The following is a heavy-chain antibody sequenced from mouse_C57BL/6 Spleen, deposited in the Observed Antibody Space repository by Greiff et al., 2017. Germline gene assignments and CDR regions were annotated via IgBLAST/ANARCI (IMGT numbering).Heavy chain of an antibody. V-gene: IGHV1-82*01. D-gene: IGHD2-1*01. CDR3: ARSPVLLPYAMDY. J-gene: IGHJ4*01. Sequence: QVQLQQSGPELVKPGASVKISCKASGYAFSSSWMNWVKQRPGKGLEWIGRIYPGDGDTNYNGKFKGKATLTADKSSSTAYMQLSSLTSEDSAVYFCARSPVLLPYAMDYWGQGTSVTVSS. CDR1: GYAFSSSW. CDR2: IYPGDGDT.